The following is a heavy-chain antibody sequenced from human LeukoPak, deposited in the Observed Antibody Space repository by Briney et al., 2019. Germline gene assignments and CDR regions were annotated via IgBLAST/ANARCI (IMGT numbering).Heavy chain of an antibody. Sequence: ASAKVSCKASGYTFTSYYMHWGGRAPGQELEWWSGINPTSGGTYYAQKFQGRVIMHRDTYISTAYMELSRLRSDDTAVYYCARFDSNSDIVVVPAAVFDYWGQGTLVTVSS. CDR3: ARFDSNSDIVVVPAAVFDY. J-gene: IGHJ4*02. D-gene: IGHD2-2*01. V-gene: IGHV1-2*02. CDR1: GYTFTSYY. CDR2: INPTSGGT.